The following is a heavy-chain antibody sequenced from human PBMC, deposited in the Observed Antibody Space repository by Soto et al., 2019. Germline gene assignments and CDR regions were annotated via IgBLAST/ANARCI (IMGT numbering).Heavy chain of an antibody. D-gene: IGHD2-21*01. Sequence: EVQLLESGGGLVQPGGSLRLSCAASGFTFSSCAMTWVRQAPGKGLEWVSAIGGSGGSTYYADSVKGRFTISRDNSKNSLYLQTNSLTAEDTAVYYCAKSLVVIGWFDPWGQGTRVTVSS. CDR1: GFTFSSCA. CDR2: IGGSGGST. J-gene: IGHJ5*02. V-gene: IGHV3-23*01. CDR3: AKSLVVIGWFDP.